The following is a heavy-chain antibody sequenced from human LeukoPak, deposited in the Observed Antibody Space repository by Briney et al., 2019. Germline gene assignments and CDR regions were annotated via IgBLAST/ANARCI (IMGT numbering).Heavy chain of an antibody. J-gene: IGHJ3*02. V-gene: IGHV4-34*01. CDR3: ARIDYYDSSGYYSSDAFDI. CDR2: INHSGST. CDR1: GGSFSGYY. Sequence: PSETLSLTCAVYGGSFSGYYWSWIRQPPGKGLEWIGEINHSGSTNYNPSLKSRVTISVDTSKNQFSLKLSSVTAADTAVYYCARIDYYDSSGYYSSDAFDIWGQGTMVTVSS. D-gene: IGHD3-22*01.